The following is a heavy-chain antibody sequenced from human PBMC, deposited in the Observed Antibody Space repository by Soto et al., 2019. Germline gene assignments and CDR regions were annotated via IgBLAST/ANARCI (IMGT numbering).Heavy chain of an antibody. CDR1: GGSLSSSQHY. D-gene: IGHD4-17*01. Sequence: XTLSLPCTVSGGSLSSSQHYWGWIRQPPGKGLEWIGSIYYSGSTYHNPSLKSRVTISVDTSKNQFSLKVTSVNASYAALYYCARHMATTVTRCRGFEIWGQGTTVTVSS. V-gene: IGHV4-39*01. CDR3: ARHMATTVTRCRGFEI. J-gene: IGHJ6*02. CDR2: IYYSGST.